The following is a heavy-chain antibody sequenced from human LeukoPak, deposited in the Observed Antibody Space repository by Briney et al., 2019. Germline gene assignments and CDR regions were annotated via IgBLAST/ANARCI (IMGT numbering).Heavy chain of an antibody. V-gene: IGHV3-7*01. CDR3: ARESYSNYGNYFDY. Sequence: GGSLRLSCAASGFTFSSYWMSWVRQAPGKGLEWAANIKQDGSEKYYVDSVKGRFTISRDNAKNSLYLQMNSLRAEDTAVYYCARESYSNYGNYFDYWGQGTLVTVSS. D-gene: IGHD4-11*01. J-gene: IGHJ4*02. CDR2: IKQDGSEK. CDR1: GFTFSSYW.